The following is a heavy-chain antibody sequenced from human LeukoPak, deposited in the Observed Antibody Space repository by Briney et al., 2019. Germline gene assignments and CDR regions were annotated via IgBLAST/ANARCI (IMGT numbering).Heavy chain of an antibody. J-gene: IGHJ4*02. CDR3: AKGFRNPDY. CDR1: GFTFSSYW. V-gene: IGHV3-74*01. CDR2: INSDGSST. Sequence: PGGSLRLSCAASGFTFSSYWMHWVRQAPGKGLVWVSRINSDGSSTSYVASVRGRFTVSRDTSKNTLYLQMNSLRAEDTALYYCAKGFRNPDYWGQGTLVTVSS.